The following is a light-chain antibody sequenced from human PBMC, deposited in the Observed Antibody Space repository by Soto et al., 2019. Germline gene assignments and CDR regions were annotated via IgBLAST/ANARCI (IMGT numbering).Light chain of an antibody. CDR1: QSISSW. Sequence: DIQMTQSPSTLSASVGDRVTITCRASQSISSWLAWYQQKPGKAPKLLIYDASSLESGVPSRFSVSGSGTEFTLAISSPQPDDFATYYCQQYNSYSQGTFGQGTKVEIK. V-gene: IGKV1-5*01. CDR3: QQYNSYSQGT. J-gene: IGKJ1*01. CDR2: DAS.